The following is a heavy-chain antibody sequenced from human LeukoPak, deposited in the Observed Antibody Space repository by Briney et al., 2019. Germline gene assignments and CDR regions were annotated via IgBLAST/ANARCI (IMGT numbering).Heavy chain of an antibody. CDR3: ARGMGSGSYSAAYYFDS. CDR2: MKPNSGNT. D-gene: IGHD3-22*01. Sequence: ASVSVSFTCSVYTFTIYDFNWVRQATGQGVEGMGWMKPNSGNTGYAQKFQGRVTMTTNTSISTAYMELSSLRSEDTPVYYCARGMGSGSYSAAYYFDSWGQGTLVTASS. V-gene: IGHV1-8*01. CDR1: VYTFTIYD. J-gene: IGHJ4*02.